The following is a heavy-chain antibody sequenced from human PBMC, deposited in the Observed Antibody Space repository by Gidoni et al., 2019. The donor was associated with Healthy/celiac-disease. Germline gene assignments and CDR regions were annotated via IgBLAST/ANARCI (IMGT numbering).Heavy chain of an antibody. Sequence: EVQLVESGGGLVQPGGSLRLSCAASGFTFSSYWMSWVRQAPGQGLEWVAKIKQDGSEKYYVDSVKGRFTISRDNAKNSLYLQMNSLRAEDTAVYYCARDQGYFDWLRVLYFFDYWGQGTLVTVSS. J-gene: IGHJ4*02. V-gene: IGHV3-7*03. D-gene: IGHD3-9*01. CDR3: ARDQGYFDWLRVLYFFDY. CDR2: IKQDGSEK. CDR1: GFTFSSYW.